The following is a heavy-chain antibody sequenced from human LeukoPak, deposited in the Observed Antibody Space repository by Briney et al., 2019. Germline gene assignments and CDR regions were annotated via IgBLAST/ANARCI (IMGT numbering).Heavy chain of an antibody. CDR1: GFTFSSYG. J-gene: IGHJ4*02. CDR3: AKDSYYDSSGYYR. D-gene: IGHD3-22*01. Sequence: PGGSLRLSCAASGFTFSSYGMHWVRQAPGKGREGVSVLWYDASNKYYPDSVKGRFTISRDNSKNTLYLQMNSLRAEDTAVYYCAKDSYYDSSGYYRWGQGTLVTVSS. V-gene: IGHV3-33*06. CDR2: LWYDASNK.